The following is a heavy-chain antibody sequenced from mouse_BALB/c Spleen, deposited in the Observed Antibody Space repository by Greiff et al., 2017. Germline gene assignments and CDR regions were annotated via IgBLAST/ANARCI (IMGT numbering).Heavy chain of an antibody. J-gene: IGHJ1*01. CDR1: GFSLTSYG. CDR2: IWAGGST. D-gene: IGHD2-4*01. V-gene: IGHV2-9*02. Sequence: VMLVESGPGLVAPSQSLSITCTVSGFSLTSYGVHWVRQPPGKGLEWLGVIWAGGSTNYNSALMSRLSISKDNSKSQVFLKMNSLQTDDTAMYYCARSTMIPDWYFDVWGAGTTVTVSS. CDR3: ARSTMIPDWYFDV.